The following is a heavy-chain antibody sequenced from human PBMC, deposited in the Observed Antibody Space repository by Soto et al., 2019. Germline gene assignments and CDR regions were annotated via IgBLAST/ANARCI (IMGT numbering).Heavy chain of an antibody. Sequence: EVQLVESGGGLVKPGGSLRLSCAASGFTFSNAWMNWVRQAPGKGLEWVGRIKSKTDGGTTDYAAPVKGRFTISRDDSKITLYLLMYSLKTEDTAVYYCTTGQGAAYYYYGMDVWVHGTTVTVSS. CDR1: GFTFSNAW. V-gene: IGHV3-15*07. CDR2: IKSKTDGGTT. CDR3: TTGQGAAYYYYGMDV. J-gene: IGHJ6*02.